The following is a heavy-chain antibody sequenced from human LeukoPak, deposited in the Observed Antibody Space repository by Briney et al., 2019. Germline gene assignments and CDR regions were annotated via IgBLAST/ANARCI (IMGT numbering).Heavy chain of an antibody. D-gene: IGHD3-22*01. V-gene: IGHV3-30*02. Sequence: PGGSLRLSCAASGFTFSSYGMHWVRQAPGKGLEWVAFIRYDGSNKYYADSVKGRSTISRDNSKNTLYLQMNSLRAEDTAVYYCARERVRRRGYYDSSGYYDYWGQGTLVTVSS. CDR1: GFTFSSYG. CDR2: IRYDGSNK. J-gene: IGHJ4*02. CDR3: ARERVRRRGYYDSSGYYDY.